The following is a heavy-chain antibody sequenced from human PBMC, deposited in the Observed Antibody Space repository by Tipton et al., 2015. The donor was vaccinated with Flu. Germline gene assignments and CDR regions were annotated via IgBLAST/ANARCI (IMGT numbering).Heavy chain of an antibody. CDR1: GFTFSDYY. J-gene: IGHJ6*02. D-gene: IGHD3-3*01. Sequence: SLRLSCAASGFTFSDYYMSWVRQAPGKGLEWVSHISSSGSIINYADSVKGRSTISRDNAKNSLYLQMNSLRAEDTAVYYCARDHPPSITVLGEITDYFGMAVWGQGTTVTVSS. CDR2: ISSSGSII. CDR3: ARDHPPSITVLGEITDYFGMAV. V-gene: IGHV3-11*01.